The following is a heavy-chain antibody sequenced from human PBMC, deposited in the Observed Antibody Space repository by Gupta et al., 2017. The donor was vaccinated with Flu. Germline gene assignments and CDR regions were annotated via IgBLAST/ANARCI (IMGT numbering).Heavy chain of an antibody. CDR1: A. V-gene: IGHV3-23*01. CDR3: AKHDTMAVDGTHFDS. D-gene: IGHD6-19*01. Sequence: AMSWVRQAPGKGLEWVAVISGSDDSTDYADAGKGRFTISRDKFKNILYLQMRALRGEDQAIYYCAKHDTMAVDGTHFDSWGQGTLVTVSS. CDR2: ISGSDDST. J-gene: IGHJ4*02.